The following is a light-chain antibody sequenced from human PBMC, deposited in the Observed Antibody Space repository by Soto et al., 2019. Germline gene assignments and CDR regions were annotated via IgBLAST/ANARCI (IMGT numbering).Light chain of an antibody. J-gene: IGKJ1*01. CDR3: QQYVTSSPRT. CDR1: HTISSSY. Sequence: EIVLTQSPGTLSLSSGERATLSCRASHTISSSYLAWYQQKPGQAPRLLMYGISRRATGIPDRFSGSGSGTDFTLTITRLEPEDFAVYYCQQYVTSSPRTFGRGTKVEIK. V-gene: IGKV3-20*01. CDR2: GIS.